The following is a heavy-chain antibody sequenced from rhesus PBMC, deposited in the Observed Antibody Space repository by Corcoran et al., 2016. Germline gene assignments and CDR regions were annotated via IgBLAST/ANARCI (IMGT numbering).Heavy chain of an antibody. CDR1: GGSFSSYW. D-gene: IGHD2-2*01. CDR2: INGNSGST. CDR3: ASSRYCTSTTCYHTFDY. V-gene: IGHV4-80*01. Sequence: QVQLQESGPGLVKPSETLSLTCAVSGGSFSSYWWSWIRQPPGKGLEWIGEINGNSGSTNYTPSLKSRVTISKDASKNQFSLKLSSVTAADTAVYYCASSRYCTSTTCYHTFDYWGQGVLVTVSS. J-gene: IGHJ4*01.